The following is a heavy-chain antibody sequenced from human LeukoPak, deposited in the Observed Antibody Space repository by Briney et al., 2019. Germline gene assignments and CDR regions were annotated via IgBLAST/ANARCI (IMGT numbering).Heavy chain of an antibody. J-gene: IGHJ4*02. CDR3: ARGAVEGVTYYYGSGSLDY. D-gene: IGHD3-10*01. Sequence: SETLSLTCTVSGGSISSYYWSWIRQPPGKGLEWIGYIYYSGSTNYNPSLKSRVSISVDTSKNQFSLKLSSVTTADTAVYYCARGAVEGVTYYYGSGSLDYWGQGTLVTVSS. CDR2: IYYSGST. V-gene: IGHV4-59*01. CDR1: GGSISSYY.